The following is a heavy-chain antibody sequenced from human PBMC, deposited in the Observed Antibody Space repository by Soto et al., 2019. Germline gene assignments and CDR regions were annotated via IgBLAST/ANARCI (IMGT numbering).Heavy chain of an antibody. CDR2: ISYDGSNK. D-gene: IGHD5-18*01. CDR3: ARDQDTAPWDFDY. CDR1: GFTFSSYA. V-gene: IGHV3-30-3*01. J-gene: IGHJ4*02. Sequence: QVQLVESGGGVVQPGRSLRLSCAASGFTFSSYAMHWVRQAPGKGLEWVAVISYDGSNKYYADSVKGRFTNSRDNSKNTLYLQMNSLRAEDTAVYYCARDQDTAPWDFDYWGQGGLVTVSS.